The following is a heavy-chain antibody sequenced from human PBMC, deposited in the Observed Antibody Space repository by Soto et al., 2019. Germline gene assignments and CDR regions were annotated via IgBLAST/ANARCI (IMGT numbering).Heavy chain of an antibody. D-gene: IGHD2-15*01. CDR3: ARGPGGPDGPGDY. V-gene: IGHV1-3*01. Sequence: QVQLVQSGAEVKKPGASVKVSCKASGYTFTSYAMHWVRQAPGQRLEWMGWINAGNGNTKYSQKFQGRVTITRDTSASTAYMELSSLLSEDTAVYYCARGPGGPDGPGDYWGQGTLVTVSS. CDR2: INAGNGNT. CDR1: GYTFTSYA. J-gene: IGHJ4*02.